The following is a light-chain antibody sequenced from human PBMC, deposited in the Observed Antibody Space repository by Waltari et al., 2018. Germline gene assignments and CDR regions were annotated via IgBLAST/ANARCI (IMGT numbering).Light chain of an antibody. V-gene: IGLV4-69*01. J-gene: IGLJ3*02. Sequence: QLVLTQSPSASASLGASVKLTCTLSSGHSSNVIAWLQQQPAKGPRYLMKVNSDGSHSKGDKIPDRFSGSSAGPNHYITISSLQSEDEADYYCQTGGHGTWVFGGGTKLTVL. CDR2: VNSDGSH. CDR3: QTGGHGTWV. CDR1: SGHSSNV.